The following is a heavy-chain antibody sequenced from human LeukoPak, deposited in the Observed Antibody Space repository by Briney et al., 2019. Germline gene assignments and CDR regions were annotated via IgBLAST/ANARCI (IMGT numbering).Heavy chain of an antibody. J-gene: IGHJ5*02. D-gene: IGHD3-3*02. CDR2: IIPIFGTA. Sequence: VASVKVSCKASGGTFSSYAISWVRQAPGQGLEWMGGIIPIFGTANYAQKFQGRVTITADKSTSTAYMELSSLRSEDTAVYYCARGVLAATQPYNWFDPWGQGTLVTVSS. CDR1: GGTFSSYA. V-gene: IGHV1-69*06. CDR3: ARGVLAATQPYNWFDP.